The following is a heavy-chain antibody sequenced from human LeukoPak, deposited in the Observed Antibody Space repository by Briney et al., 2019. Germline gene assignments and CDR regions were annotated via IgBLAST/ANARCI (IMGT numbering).Heavy chain of an antibody. D-gene: IGHD2-2*01. CDR3: ARGGVPAAFDF. V-gene: IGHV3-74*01. Sequence: GGSLRLSCAASGFTFSGYWMPWVRQAPGKGLVWVSHITGDGSSTNAADSVKGRFTISRDNVKSMLFLQMDSLRGEDTAVYYCARGGVPAAFDFWGQGILVTVSS. J-gene: IGHJ4*02. CDR2: ITGDGSST. CDR1: GFTFSGYW.